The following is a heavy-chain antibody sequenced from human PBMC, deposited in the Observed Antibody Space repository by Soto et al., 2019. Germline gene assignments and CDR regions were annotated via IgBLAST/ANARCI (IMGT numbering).Heavy chain of an antibody. D-gene: IGHD4-17*01. CDR2: IFDGGSA. V-gene: IGHV4-59*12. J-gene: IGHJ6*02. CDR3: VSVDGTPTVTRDYYYYAADA. CDR1: GGTITYYY. Sequence: KTSETLSLTCTVSGGTITYYYWSWIRQAPGKGLEWLGYIFDGGSANYDRSLKSRVNFSLGKAHKQLCRKLSSVTAADTGMYYCVSVDGTPTVTRDYYYYAADAWGQGTAVTVSS.